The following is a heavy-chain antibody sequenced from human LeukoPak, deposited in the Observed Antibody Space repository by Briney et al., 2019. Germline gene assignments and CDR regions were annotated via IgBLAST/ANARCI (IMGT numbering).Heavy chain of an antibody. CDR1: GGSISSYY. V-gene: IGHV4-4*07. CDR3: AARGDYFMGRDY. D-gene: IGHD4-17*01. J-gene: IGHJ4*02. Sequence: SETLSLTCTVSGGSISSYYWSWIRQPAGKGLEWVGRIYTSGSTNYNPSLQSRVTISVDTSKNQFSLKLSSVTAADTAVYYCAARGDYFMGRDYWGQGTLVTVSS. CDR2: IYTSGST.